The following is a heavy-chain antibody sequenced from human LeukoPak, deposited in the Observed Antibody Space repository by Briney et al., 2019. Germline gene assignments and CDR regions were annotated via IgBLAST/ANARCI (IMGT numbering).Heavy chain of an antibody. D-gene: IGHD4-17*01. Sequence: SETLSLTCTVSGGSISSYYWSSIRQPPGKGLEWIGYIYYSGSTNYNPSLKSRVTISVDTSKNQFSLKLSSVTAADTAVYYCARDRGGDYVGWFDPWGQGTLVTVSS. J-gene: IGHJ5*02. CDR2: IYYSGST. V-gene: IGHV4-59*01. CDR1: GGSISSYY. CDR3: ARDRGGDYVGWFDP.